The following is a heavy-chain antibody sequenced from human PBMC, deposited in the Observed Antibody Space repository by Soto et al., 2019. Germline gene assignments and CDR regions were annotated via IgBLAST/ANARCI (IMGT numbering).Heavy chain of an antibody. CDR3: ASSHAGAHITAAVH. V-gene: IGHV4-30-2*01. J-gene: IGHJ4*02. CDR1: GGSISSSGYS. Sequence: QLQLQESGSGLVKPSQTLSLTCAVSGGSISSSGYSWSWIRQPPGKGLEWVGYVYHSGSTYYNPSLKIRVTILVDRSKNQFSLKLSSVTAADTAVYYCASSHAGAHITAAVHWGQGTLVTVSS. D-gene: IGHD6-13*01. CDR2: VYHSGST.